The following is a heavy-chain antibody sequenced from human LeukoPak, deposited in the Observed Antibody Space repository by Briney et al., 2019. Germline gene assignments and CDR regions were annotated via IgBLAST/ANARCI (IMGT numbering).Heavy chain of an antibody. Sequence: PGGSLRLSCAASGFTFSSYWMHWVRQAPGKGLVWVSRLNNHGSSTGYADSVKGRFTISRDNAKNTLYLQMNSLRAEDTAVYYCVRDLRYCSSTSCYDPCFDYWGQGTLVTVSS. V-gene: IGHV3-74*01. CDR2: LNNHGSST. CDR3: VRDLRYCSSTSCYDPCFDY. J-gene: IGHJ4*02. D-gene: IGHD2-2*01. CDR1: GFTFSSYW.